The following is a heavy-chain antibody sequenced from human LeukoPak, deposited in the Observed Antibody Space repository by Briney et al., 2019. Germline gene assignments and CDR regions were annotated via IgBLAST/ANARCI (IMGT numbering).Heavy chain of an antibody. V-gene: IGHV4-61*01. D-gene: IGHD3-3*01. CDR3: ARGTIPQYYFDY. Sequence: SETLSLTCTVSGGSASSVSYYWSWIRQPPGKGLEWIGYIYYSGSTNYNPSLKSRVTISVDTSKNQFSLKLSSVTAADTAVYYCARGTIPQYYFDYWGQGTLVTVSS. CDR1: GGSASSVSYY. CDR2: IYYSGST. J-gene: IGHJ4*02.